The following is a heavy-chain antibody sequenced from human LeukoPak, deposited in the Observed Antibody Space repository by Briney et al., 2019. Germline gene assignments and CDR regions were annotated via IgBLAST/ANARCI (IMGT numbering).Heavy chain of an antibody. J-gene: IGHJ4*02. CDR2: ISYDGSNK. D-gene: IGHD7-27*01. V-gene: IGHV3-30*18. Sequence: GGSLRLSCAASGFTFSSYGMHWVRQAPGKGLEWMAVISYDGSNKYYADSVKGRFTISRDNSKNTLYLQMNSLRAEDTAVYYCAKDLTGDHREDYWGQGTLVTVSS. CDR1: GFTFSSYG. CDR3: AKDLTGDHREDY.